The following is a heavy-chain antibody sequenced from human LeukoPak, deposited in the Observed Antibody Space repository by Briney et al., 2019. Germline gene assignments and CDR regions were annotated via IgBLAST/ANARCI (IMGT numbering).Heavy chain of an antibody. D-gene: IGHD5-24*01. Sequence: GGSLRLSCAASGFTFSSYDMNWVRQAPGKGLEWVSAISGSGGSTYYADSVKGRFTISRDNSKNTLYLQMNSLRAEDTAVYYCAGWLQLHYFDYWGQGTLVTVSS. CDR3: AGWLQLHYFDY. CDR2: ISGSGGST. CDR1: GFTFSSYD. V-gene: IGHV3-23*01. J-gene: IGHJ4*02.